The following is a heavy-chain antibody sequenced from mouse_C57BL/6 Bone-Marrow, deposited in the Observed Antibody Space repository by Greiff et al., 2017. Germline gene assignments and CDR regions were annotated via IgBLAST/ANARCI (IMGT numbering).Heavy chain of an antibody. V-gene: IGHV14-2*01. CDR3: ATYYSNAWFAY. Sequence: EVKLEESGAELVKPGASVKLSCTASGFNIKDYYMHWVKQRTEQGLEWIGRIDPEDGETKYAPKFQGKATITADTSSNTAYLQLSSLTSEDTAVYYCATYYSNAWFAYWGQGTLVTVSA. CDR1: GFNIKDYY. D-gene: IGHD2-5*01. J-gene: IGHJ3*01. CDR2: IDPEDGET.